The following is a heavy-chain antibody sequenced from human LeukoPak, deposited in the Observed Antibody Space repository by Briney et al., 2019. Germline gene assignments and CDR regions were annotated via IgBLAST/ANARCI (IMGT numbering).Heavy chain of an antibody. CDR2: ISYDGSNK. J-gene: IGHJ4*02. D-gene: IGHD3-16*02. CDR1: GFTFSSYA. Sequence: PGRSLRLSCAASGFTFSSYAMHWVRQAPGKGLEWGAVISYDGSNKYYADSVKGRFTISRDNSKNTLYLQMNSLRAEDTAVYYCARGSLIGSGYFDYWGQGTLVTVSS. V-gene: IGHV3-30*01. CDR3: ARGSLIGSGYFDY.